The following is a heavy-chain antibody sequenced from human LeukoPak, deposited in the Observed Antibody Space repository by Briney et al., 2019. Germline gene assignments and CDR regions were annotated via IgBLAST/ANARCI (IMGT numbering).Heavy chain of an antibody. CDR3: ARDERYSDWLLPFDY. CDR1: GFTFSSYS. CDR2: ISSSSYI. D-gene: IGHD3-9*01. J-gene: IGHJ4*02. V-gene: IGHV3-21*01. Sequence: GGSLRLSCAASGFTFSSYSMNWVRQAPGKGLEWVSSISSSSYIYYADSVKGRFTISRDNAKNSLYLQMNSLRAEDTAVYYCARDERYSDWLLPFDYWGQGTLATVSS.